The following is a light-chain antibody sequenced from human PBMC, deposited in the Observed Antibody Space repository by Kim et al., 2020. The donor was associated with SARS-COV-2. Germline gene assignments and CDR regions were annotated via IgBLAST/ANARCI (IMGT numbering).Light chain of an antibody. CDR2: KAS. J-gene: IGKJ2*01. V-gene: IGKV1-5*03. CDR3: QQYNSYSPALDT. Sequence: DIQMTQSPSTLSASVGDRVTITCRASQSISSWLAWYQQKPGKAPKLLIYKASSLESGVPSRFSGSGSGTEFTLTISSLQPDDFATYYCQQYNSYSPALDTFGQGTKLEIK. CDR1: QSISSW.